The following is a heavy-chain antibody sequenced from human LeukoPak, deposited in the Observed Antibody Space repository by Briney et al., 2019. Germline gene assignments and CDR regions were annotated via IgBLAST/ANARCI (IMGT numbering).Heavy chain of an antibody. CDR1: GGSISSSSYY. D-gene: IGHD6-19*01. CDR3: ASCSSGWTYYFDY. Sequence: PSETLSLTCTVSGGSISSSSYYWGWIRQPPGKGLEWIGSIYYSGSTYYNPSLKSRVTISVDTSKNQFSLKLSSVTAADTAVYYCASCSSGWTYYFDYWGQGTLVTVS. CDR2: IYYSGST. V-gene: IGHV4-39*07. J-gene: IGHJ4*02.